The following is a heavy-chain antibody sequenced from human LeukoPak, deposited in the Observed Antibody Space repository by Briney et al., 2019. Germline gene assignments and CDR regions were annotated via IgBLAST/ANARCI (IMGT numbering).Heavy chain of an antibody. D-gene: IGHD6-13*01. Sequence: ASVKVSCKASGGTFSSYAISWVRQAPGQGLEWMGRIIPILGIANYAQKFQGRVTITADKSTSTAYMELSSLRSEDTAVYYCARDSSSSWYARGWFDPWGQGTLVTVSS. V-gene: IGHV1-69*04. CDR2: IIPILGIA. J-gene: IGHJ5*02. CDR3: ARDSSSSWYARGWFDP. CDR1: GGTFSSYA.